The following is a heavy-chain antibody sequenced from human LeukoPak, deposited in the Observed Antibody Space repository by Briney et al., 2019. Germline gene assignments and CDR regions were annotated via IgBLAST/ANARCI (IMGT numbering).Heavy chain of an antibody. V-gene: IGHV3-13*01. D-gene: IGHD3-22*01. CDR2: IRTAGEI. J-gene: IGHJ6*03. Sequence: GGSLRRSCAASGLTFRSYDRHWVRQATGKGLEWVSGIRTAGEIYYPGSVKGRFTISRENAKNSLYLQMNSLRAEDTAVYYCARARRYYDSSAPYYYMDVWGKGTTVTISS. CDR1: GLTFRSYD. CDR3: ARARRYYDSSAPYYYMDV.